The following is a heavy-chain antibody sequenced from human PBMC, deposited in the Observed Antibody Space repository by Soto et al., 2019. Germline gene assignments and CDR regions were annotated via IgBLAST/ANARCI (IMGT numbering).Heavy chain of an antibody. J-gene: IGHJ5*02. CDR2: IIPIFGTA. CDR3: VRGKEAGVWFDP. CDR1: GGTFGSYA. D-gene: IGHD3-10*01. Sequence: SVKVSCKASGGTFGSYAISWVRQAPGQGLEWMGGIIPIFGTANYAQKFQGRVTITADESTSTAYMELSSLQSEDTAVYYCVRGKEAGVWFDPWGQGTLVTVSS. V-gene: IGHV1-69*13.